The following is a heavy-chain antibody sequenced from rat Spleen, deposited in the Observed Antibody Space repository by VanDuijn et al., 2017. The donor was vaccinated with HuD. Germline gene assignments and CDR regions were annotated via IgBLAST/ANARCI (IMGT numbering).Heavy chain of an antibody. CDR1: GFTFSNYY. J-gene: IGHJ2*01. V-gene: IGHV5-27*01. Sequence: EVQLVESGGGLVQPGRSLKLSCAASGFTFSNYYMAWVRKAQTKGLEWVASISPSGGSTYYQDSVKGRLTISRDNAKSTQYRQMDSLRSEDTATYYCATDRYDYWGQGVMVTVSS. CDR2: ISPSGGST. CDR3: ATDRYDY.